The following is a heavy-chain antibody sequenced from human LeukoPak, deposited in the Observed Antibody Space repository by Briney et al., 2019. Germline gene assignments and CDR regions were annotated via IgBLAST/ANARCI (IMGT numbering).Heavy chain of an antibody. V-gene: IGHV3-30-3*01. Sequence: PGGSLRLSCAASGFTFSSYAMHWVRQAQGKGLEWVAVISYDGSNKYYADSVKGRFTISRDNSKNTLYLQMNSLRAEDTAVYYCARGLYYYDSSGYYGNAFDIWGQGTMVTVSS. D-gene: IGHD3-22*01. J-gene: IGHJ3*02. CDR2: ISYDGSNK. CDR3: ARGLYYYDSSGYYGNAFDI. CDR1: GFTFSSYA.